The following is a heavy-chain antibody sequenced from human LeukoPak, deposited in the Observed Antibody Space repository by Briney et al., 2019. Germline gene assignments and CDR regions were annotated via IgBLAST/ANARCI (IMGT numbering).Heavy chain of an antibody. Sequence: SETLSLTCAVYGGSFSGYYWSWIRQPPGKGLEWMGEINHSGSTNYNPSLKSRVTISVDTSKNQFSLKLSSVTAADTAVYYCARATEMATTGGDFDYWGQGTLVTVSS. CDR2: INHSGST. V-gene: IGHV4-34*01. CDR1: GGSFSGYY. CDR3: ARATEMATTGGDFDY. D-gene: IGHD5-24*01. J-gene: IGHJ4*02.